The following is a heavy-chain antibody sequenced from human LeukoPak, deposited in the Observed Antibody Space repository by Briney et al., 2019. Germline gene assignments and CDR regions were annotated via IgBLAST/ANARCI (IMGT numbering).Heavy chain of an antibody. CDR1: GFTFSSYG. Sequence: GGSLRLSCAASGFTFSSYGMHWVRQAPGKGLEWVAFIRYDGSNKYYADSVKGRFTISRDNSKNSLYLQMNSLRAEDTAVYYCARLLGYGSGSYPLGYWGQGTLVTVSS. CDR3: ARLLGYGSGSYPLGY. D-gene: IGHD3-10*01. V-gene: IGHV3-30*02. CDR2: IRYDGSNK. J-gene: IGHJ4*02.